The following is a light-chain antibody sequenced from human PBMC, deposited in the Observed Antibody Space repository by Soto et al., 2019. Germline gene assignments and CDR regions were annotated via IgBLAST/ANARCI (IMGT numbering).Light chain of an antibody. CDR1: QSVSSY. V-gene: IGKV3-11*01. CDR2: DAS. J-gene: IGKJ2*01. Sequence: EIVLTQSPATLSLSPGERATLSCRASQSVSSYLAWYQQKPGRAPRLLIYDASNRATGIPARFSGSGSGTDLTLTISSLEPEDFAVYYCQQRSNWPVVYTFGQGTKLEIK. CDR3: QQRSNWPVVYT.